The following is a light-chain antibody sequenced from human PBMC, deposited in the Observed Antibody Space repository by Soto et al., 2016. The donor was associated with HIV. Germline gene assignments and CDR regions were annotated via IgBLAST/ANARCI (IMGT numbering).Light chain of an antibody. Sequence: SYELTQPPSVSVSPGQTASITCSGNKLGDKYACWYQQKPGQSPVLVIYQDSKRPSGIPERFSGSNSGNTATLTISGTQAMDEADYYCQAWDSGTAVFGGGTKADRP. CDR3: QAWDSGTAV. CDR2: QDS. CDR1: KLGDKY. V-gene: IGLV3-1*01. J-gene: IGLJ2*01.